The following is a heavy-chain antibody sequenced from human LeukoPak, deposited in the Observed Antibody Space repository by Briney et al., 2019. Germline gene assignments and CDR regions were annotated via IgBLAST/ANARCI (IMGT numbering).Heavy chain of an antibody. J-gene: IGHJ5*02. V-gene: IGHV4-34*01. CDR2: INHSGSTST. CDR3: ARDGYYYDSSGYYNPTTEFDP. Sequence: SETLSLTCAVYGESLSGYYWSWIRQPPGKGLEWIGEINHSGSTSTNYNPSLKSRVIILLDTSKNQFSLKLSSVTAADTAVYYCARDGYYYDSSGYYNPTTEFDPWGQGTLVTVSS. D-gene: IGHD3-22*01. CDR1: GESLSGYY.